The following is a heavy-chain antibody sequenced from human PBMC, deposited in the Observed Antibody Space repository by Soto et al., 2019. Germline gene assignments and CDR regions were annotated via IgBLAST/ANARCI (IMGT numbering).Heavy chain of an antibody. CDR2: IVVGAGST. V-gene: IGHV1-58*01. CDR1: RISFRRTA. Sequence: SVKGSCKASRISFRRTAVPWMRQARGERLEWIGRIVVGAGSTTYAQIVQERIGITRDMSTNTAYVELSGLSPEDTAIYYCSADAQRDDCWSSLPFYYYSIDAWGDGTTVPVSS. CDR3: SADAQRDDCWSSLPFYYYSIDA. J-gene: IGHJ6*03. D-gene: IGHD3-3*01.